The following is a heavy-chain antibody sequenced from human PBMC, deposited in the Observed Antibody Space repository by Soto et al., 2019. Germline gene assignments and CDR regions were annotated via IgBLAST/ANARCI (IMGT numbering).Heavy chain of an antibody. CDR2: ISGSGGST. V-gene: IGHV3-23*01. J-gene: IGHJ4*02. CDR1: GFTFSSYA. Sequence: WGSLRLSCAASGFTFSSYAMSWVRQAPGKGLEWVSAISGSGGSTYYADSVKGRFTISRDNSKNTLYLQMNSLRAEDTAVYYCAKDQSFSGSYYGYWGQGTLVTVSS. CDR3: AKDQSFSGSYYGY. D-gene: IGHD1-26*01.